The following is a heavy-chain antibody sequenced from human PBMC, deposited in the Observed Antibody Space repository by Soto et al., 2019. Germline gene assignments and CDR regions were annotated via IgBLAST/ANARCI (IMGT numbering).Heavy chain of an antibody. Sequence: GGSLRLSCAASGFTFSSYAMSWVRQAPGKGLEWVSAISGSGGSTYYADSVKGRFTISRDNSRNTLYLQMSSLRASDTAMYYCARGGVSTRTFDYWGQGTPVTVSS. V-gene: IGHV3-23*01. J-gene: IGHJ4*02. CDR3: ARGGVSTRTFDY. CDR1: GFTFSSYA. CDR2: ISGSGGST. D-gene: IGHD3-3*01.